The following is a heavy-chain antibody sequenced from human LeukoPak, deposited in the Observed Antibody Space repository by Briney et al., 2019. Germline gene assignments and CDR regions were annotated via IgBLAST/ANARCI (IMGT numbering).Heavy chain of an antibody. J-gene: IGHJ4*02. V-gene: IGHV3-48*04. Sequence: GGSLGLPCAASGFTFSSYSMNWVRQAPGKGLEWVSYISSSSTIYYTDSVKGRFTISRDNAKNSLYLQMNSLRAEDTAVYYCARESRQNTYLSFDYWGQGTLVTVSS. CDR1: GFTFSSYS. CDR2: ISSSSTI. CDR3: ARESRQNTYLSFDY.